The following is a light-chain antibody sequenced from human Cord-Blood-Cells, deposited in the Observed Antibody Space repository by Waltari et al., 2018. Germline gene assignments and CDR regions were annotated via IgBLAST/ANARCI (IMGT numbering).Light chain of an antibody. V-gene: IGKV3-15*01. Sequence: EIVMTQSPATLSVSPGERATLSGRASQSVSSNLAWYQQKPGQAPRILIYGASTRATGIPSRVSGSGSGTEFTLTISSLQSEDFAVYYCQQYNNWPPYSFGQGTKLEIK. CDR3: QQYNNWPPYS. J-gene: IGKJ2*03. CDR2: GAS. CDR1: QSVSSN.